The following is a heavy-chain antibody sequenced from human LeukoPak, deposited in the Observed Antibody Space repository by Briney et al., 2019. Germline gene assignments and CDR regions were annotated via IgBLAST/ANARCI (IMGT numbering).Heavy chain of an antibody. CDR1: GFIFNNYW. V-gene: IGHV3-7*01. Sequence: GGSLRLSCAASGFIFNNYWMSWVRQAPGKGLEWVANIKKDGSEKYYVDSVKGRFTISRDNAKNSLYLQMNSLRVEDTAVYYCAREGDIVSVPTAWRFDPWGQGILVTVSS. J-gene: IGHJ5*02. D-gene: IGHD2-2*01. CDR2: IKKDGSEK. CDR3: AREGDIVSVPTAWRFDP.